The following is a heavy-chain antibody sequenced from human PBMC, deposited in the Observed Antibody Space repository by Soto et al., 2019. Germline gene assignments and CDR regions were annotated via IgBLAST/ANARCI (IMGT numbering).Heavy chain of an antibody. J-gene: IGHJ4*02. CDR2: MDQDGSET. Sequence: EVQLVESGGGLVQPGGSLRLSCAASGFTFSTYWMTWVRQPPGKGLEWVANMDQDGSETYYVDSVRGRFTVSRDNAKNSLYLQMNSRRVEDTGVYYCVCGGNFFIYWGQGTLVTVSP. D-gene: IGHD3-16*01. CDR1: GFTFSTYW. V-gene: IGHV3-7*01. CDR3: VCGGNFFIY.